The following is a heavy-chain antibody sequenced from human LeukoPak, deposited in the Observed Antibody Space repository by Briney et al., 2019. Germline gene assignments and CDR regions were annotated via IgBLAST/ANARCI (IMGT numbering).Heavy chain of an antibody. CDR1: GFTFSSYG. CDR3: VKDRDDGNYYFDY. V-gene: IGHV3-30*02. D-gene: IGHD2/OR15-2a*01. J-gene: IGHJ4*02. Sequence: GGSLRLSCAASGFTFSSYGMHWVRQAPGKGLEWVAFIRYDGSNKYYADSVQGRFTISRDNSKNTVSVLMDSLRPEDTAVYYCVKDRDDGNYYFDYWGQGTLVTVSS. CDR2: IRYDGSNK.